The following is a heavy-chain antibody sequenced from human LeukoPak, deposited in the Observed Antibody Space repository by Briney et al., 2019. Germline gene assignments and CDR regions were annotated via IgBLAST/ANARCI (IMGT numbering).Heavy chain of an antibody. CDR1: GGTFSSYA. Sequence: SVKVSCKASGGTFSSYAISWVRQAPGQGLEWMGGIIPIFGTANYAQKFQGRVTITTDESTSTAYMELSSLRSEDTAVYYCARDYGGNAYFDYWGQGTLVTVSS. D-gene: IGHD4-23*01. CDR2: IIPIFGTA. CDR3: ARDYGGNAYFDY. J-gene: IGHJ4*02. V-gene: IGHV1-69*05.